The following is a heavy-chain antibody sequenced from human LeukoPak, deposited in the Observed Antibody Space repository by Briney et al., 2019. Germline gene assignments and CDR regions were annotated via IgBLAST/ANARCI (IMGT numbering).Heavy chain of an antibody. CDR1: GFSFSSYY. CDR3: TKGKVNQVGGLDC. V-gene: IGHV3-23*01. CDR2: ITENGGGT. J-gene: IGHJ4*02. D-gene: IGHD1-26*01. Sequence: GGSLRLSCEGSGFSFSSYYMSWVRQAPGKGLKWVSSITENGGGTYYADSVKGRFIISRDNSKNTLYLQMNSLRVDDTAIYYCTKGKVNQVGGLDCWGQGTLVTVSS.